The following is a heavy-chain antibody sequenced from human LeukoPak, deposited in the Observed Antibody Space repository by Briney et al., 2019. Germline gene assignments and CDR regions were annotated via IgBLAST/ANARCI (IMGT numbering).Heavy chain of an antibody. CDR1: GSTFGDYY. V-gene: IGHV3-11*06. CDR2: ISSSSSHT. Sequence: GGSLRLSCAASGSTFGDYYMSWFRQAPGKGLEWVSYISSSSSHTTYADSVKGRFTISRDNARNSLSLQVNSLRADDTAVYYCARLGSIAAAGTPDYWGQGTLVTVSS. D-gene: IGHD6-13*01. J-gene: IGHJ4*02. CDR3: ARLGSIAAAGTPDY.